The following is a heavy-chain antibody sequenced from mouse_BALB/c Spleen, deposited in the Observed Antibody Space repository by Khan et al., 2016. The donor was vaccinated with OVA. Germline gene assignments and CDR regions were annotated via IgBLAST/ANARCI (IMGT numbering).Heavy chain of an antibody. J-gene: IGHJ4*01. V-gene: IGHV9-3-1*01. Sequence: QIQLVQSGPELKKPGETVKISCKASGYTFRNYGMNWVKQSPGKALKWMGWINTYTGEPTYADDFKGRFAFSLETSASIAYLQITNLKNDDTATYFWARPPYFSYTRDHWGQGTSVTVSS. CDR1: GYTFRNYG. D-gene: IGHD2-10*01. CDR3: ARPPYFSYTRDH. CDR2: INTYTGEP.